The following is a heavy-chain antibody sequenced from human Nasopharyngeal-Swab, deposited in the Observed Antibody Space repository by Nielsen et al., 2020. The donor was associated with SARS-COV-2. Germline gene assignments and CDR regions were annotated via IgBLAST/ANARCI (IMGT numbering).Heavy chain of an antibody. CDR3: AKDLAYCGGDCYSGFDY. Sequence: GGSLRLSCAASGFTFSGYAMSWVRQAPGKGLEWVSAISGSGGSTYYADSVKGRFTISRDNSKNTLYLQMNSLRAEDTAVYYCAKDLAYCGGDCYSGFDYWGQGTLVTVSS. D-gene: IGHD2-21*02. V-gene: IGHV3-23*01. CDR1: GFTFSGYA. J-gene: IGHJ4*02. CDR2: ISGSGGST.